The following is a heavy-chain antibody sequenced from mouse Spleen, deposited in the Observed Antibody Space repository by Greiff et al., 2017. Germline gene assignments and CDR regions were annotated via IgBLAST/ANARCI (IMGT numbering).Heavy chain of an antibody. CDR3: FYYSGGFAY. CDR1: GYTFTSYW. V-gene: IGHV1-69*01. CDR2: IDPSDSYT. J-gene: IGHJ3*01. D-gene: IGHD1-1*01. Sequence: QVQLQQPGAELVMPGASVKLSCKASGYTFTSYWMHWVKQRPGQGLEWIGEIDPSDSYTNYNQKFKGKATLTVDKSSSTAYMQLSSLTSEDSAVYYCFYYSGGFAYWGQGTLVTVSA.